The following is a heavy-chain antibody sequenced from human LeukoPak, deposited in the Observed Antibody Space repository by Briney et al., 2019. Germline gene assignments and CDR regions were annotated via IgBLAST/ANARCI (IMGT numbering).Heavy chain of an antibody. CDR3: ASPLLTFTSGSYGGY. V-gene: IGHV3-49*03. D-gene: IGHD3-10*01. CDR1: GFTFGDYA. Sequence: GGSLRLSCTASGFTFGDYAMTWFRQAPGKGLEWVGFIRSKAYGGTIEYATSVQGRFSISRDDSKSIAYLQMNSLKTEDTAVYYCASPLLTFTSGSYGGYWGQGTLVTVSS. J-gene: IGHJ4*02. CDR2: IRSKAYGGTI.